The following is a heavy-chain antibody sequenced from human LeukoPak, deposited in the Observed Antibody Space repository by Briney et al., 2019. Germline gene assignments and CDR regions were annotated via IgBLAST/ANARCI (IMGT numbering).Heavy chain of an antibody. V-gene: IGHV4-59*08. CDR1: GDSSSSYY. CDR2: IYYSGST. D-gene: IGHD3-22*01. Sequence: SETLSLTCSVSGDSSSSYYWSWIRQPPGKGLEWIGYIYYSGSTNYNPSLKSRVTISVDTSKNQFSLKLSSVTAADTAVYYCARHPSSGYYRDWGQGTLVTVSS. J-gene: IGHJ4*02. CDR3: ARHPSSGYYRD.